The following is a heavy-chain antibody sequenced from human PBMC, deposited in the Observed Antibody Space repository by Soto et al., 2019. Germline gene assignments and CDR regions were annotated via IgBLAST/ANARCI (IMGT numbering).Heavy chain of an antibody. V-gene: IGHV4-31*03. Sequence: QVQLQESGPGLVKPSQTLSLTCTVSGASMSSGGYYWTWICQSPGKGLEWIGYIYYSGSTYYNPSLESRVAISLDTSRSQFSLTLHSVTAADTAIYYCARDRHNNFFDPWGQGTLVTVSS. D-gene: IGHD6-6*01. J-gene: IGHJ5*02. CDR1: GASMSSGGYY. CDR3: ARDRHNNFFDP. CDR2: IYYSGST.